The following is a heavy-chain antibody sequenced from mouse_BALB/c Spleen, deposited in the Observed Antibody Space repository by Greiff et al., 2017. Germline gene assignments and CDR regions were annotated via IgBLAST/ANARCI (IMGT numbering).Heavy chain of an antibody. CDR3: ASWRYRYDGENYFDY. CDR1: GYTFSSYW. V-gene: IGHV1-9*01. D-gene: IGHD2-14*01. CDR2: ILTGSGST. Sequence: QVQLQQSGAELMKPGATVKISCNATGYTFSSYWIEWVKQRPGQGLEWIGEILTGSGSTNYTAKYKGKATFTADTYSNTAYMQLSSLTSEDSADYYCASWRYRYDGENYFDYWGQGTTLTVSS. J-gene: IGHJ2*01.